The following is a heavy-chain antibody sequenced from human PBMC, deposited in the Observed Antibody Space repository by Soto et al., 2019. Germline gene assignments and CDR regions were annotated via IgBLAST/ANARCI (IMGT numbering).Heavy chain of an antibody. CDR2: INHSGST. Sequence: SETLSLTCAVYGGSFSGYCWSWIRQPPGKGLEWIGEINHSGSTNYNPSLKSRVTISVDTSKNQFSLKPSSVTAADTAVYYCARGTYRIAKYYYYGMDVWGQGTTLTV. CDR1: GGSFSGYC. CDR3: ARGTYRIAKYYYYGMDV. V-gene: IGHV4-34*01. J-gene: IGHJ6*02. D-gene: IGHD6-13*01.